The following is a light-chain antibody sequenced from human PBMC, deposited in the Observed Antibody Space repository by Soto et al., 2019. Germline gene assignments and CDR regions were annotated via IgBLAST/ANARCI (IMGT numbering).Light chain of an antibody. Sequence: DIQMTQSPSSVSASVGDRVTITCRASQGIAGRVAWYQQKPGKAPKLIYAASSLQSGVPSRFSGSGSGTHFTLTVTNLQPEDFATYYCQQANSSPYTFGQGTMLEI. CDR1: QGIAGR. V-gene: IGKV1-12*01. CDR3: QQANSSPYT. CDR2: AAS. J-gene: IGKJ2*01.